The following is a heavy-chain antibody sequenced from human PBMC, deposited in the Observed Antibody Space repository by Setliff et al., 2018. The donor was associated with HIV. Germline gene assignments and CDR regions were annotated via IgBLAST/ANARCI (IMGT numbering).Heavy chain of an antibody. CDR3: ARGTAPRPASVLEFLEWLFPNWFDP. CDR2: MSAYNCNT. CDR1: GYTFTSYA. Sequence: ASVKVSCKASGYTFTSYAMNWVRQAPGKGLEWMGWMSAYNCNTHYAQKLQGRVTMTRDTSTSTVYMELSSLRSEDTAVYYCARGTAPRPASVLEFLEWLFPNWFDPWGQGTLVTVSS. D-gene: IGHD3-3*02. J-gene: IGHJ5*02. V-gene: IGHV1-18*01.